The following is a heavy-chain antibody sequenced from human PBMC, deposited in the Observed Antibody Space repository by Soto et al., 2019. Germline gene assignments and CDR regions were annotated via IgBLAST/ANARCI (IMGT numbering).Heavy chain of an antibody. CDR3: ARDLVNDFWSGYPPYYYYCMDV. V-gene: IGHV1-69*04. CDR2: IIPILGIA. D-gene: IGHD3-3*01. J-gene: IGHJ6*03. Sequence: ASVKGSCKASGGTFSSYTISWVRQAPGQGLEWMGRIIPILGIANYAQKFQGRVTITADKSTSTAYMELSSLRSEDTAVYYCARDLVNDFWSGYPPYYYYCMDVWGKGTTVTVSS. CDR1: GGTFSSYT.